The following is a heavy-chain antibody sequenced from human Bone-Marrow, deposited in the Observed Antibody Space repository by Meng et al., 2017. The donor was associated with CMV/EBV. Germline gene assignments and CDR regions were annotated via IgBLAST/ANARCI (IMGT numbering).Heavy chain of an antibody. Sequence: ASVKVSCKASGYTFTGYYMHWVRQAPGQGLEWMGWINPNSGGTNYAQKFQGRVTMTRDTSISTAYMELSRLRSDDTAVYYCARREDVRGDTFDVWGQGTMVTVSS. J-gene: IGHJ3*01. CDR2: INPNSGGT. D-gene: IGHD3-10*02. CDR1: GYTFTGYY. V-gene: IGHV1-2*02. CDR3: ARREDVRGDTFDV.